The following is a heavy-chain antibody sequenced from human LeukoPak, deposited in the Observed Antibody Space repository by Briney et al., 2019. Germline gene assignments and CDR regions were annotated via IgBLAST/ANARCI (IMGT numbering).Heavy chain of an antibody. D-gene: IGHD3-22*01. J-gene: IGHJ3*02. V-gene: IGHV1-18*01. CDR1: GYTFTSYG. Sequence: GASVKVSCKASGYTFTSYGISWVRQAPGQGLEWMGWISAYNGNTNYAQKLQGRVTMTTDTSTSTAYMELSSLRSEDTAVYYCASRSPSIVVVITFDAFDIWGQGTMVTVSS. CDR2: ISAYNGNT. CDR3: ASRSPSIVVVITFDAFDI.